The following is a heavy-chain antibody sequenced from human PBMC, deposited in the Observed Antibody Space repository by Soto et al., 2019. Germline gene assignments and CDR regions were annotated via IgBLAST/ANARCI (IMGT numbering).Heavy chain of an antibody. CDR1: GFTFDDYT. Sequence: PGGSLRLSCAASGFTFDDYTMHWVRQAPGKRLEWVSLIIWDGGSVHYADSVKGRFTISRDNSKNSLYLQMNSLRTEDTALYYCARGSYWGRDQYCSSASCAGSALHFDSWGQGTLVTVSS. D-gene: IGHD2-2*01. CDR3: ARGSYWGRDQYCSSASCAGSALHFDS. CDR2: IIWDGGSV. J-gene: IGHJ4*02. V-gene: IGHV3-43*01.